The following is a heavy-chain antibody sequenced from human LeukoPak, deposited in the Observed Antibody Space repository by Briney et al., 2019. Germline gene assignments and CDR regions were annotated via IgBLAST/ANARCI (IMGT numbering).Heavy chain of an antibody. V-gene: IGHV3-74*01. CDR2: INGDGSTT. CDR3: TKDRVWNSFDS. CDR1: GFTFSTYW. Sequence: GGSLRLSCAVSGFTFSTYWMHWVRQVPGKGLVWVSRINGDGSTTNYADSVKGRFTISRDNAKNTLYLQMNSLKNEDTAVYYCTKDRVWNSFDSWGQGTLVTVSS. D-gene: IGHD1-1*01. J-gene: IGHJ4*02.